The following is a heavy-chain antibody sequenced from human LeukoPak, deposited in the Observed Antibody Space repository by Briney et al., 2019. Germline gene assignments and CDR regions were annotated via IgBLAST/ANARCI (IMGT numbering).Heavy chain of an antibody. CDR1: GFTSSSYA. D-gene: IGHD5-12*01. CDR2: ISYDGSNK. J-gene: IGHJ4*02. V-gene: IGHV3-30-3*01. Sequence: GGSLRLSCAASGFTSSSYAMHWVRQAPGKGLEWVAVISYDGSNKYYADSVKGRFTISRDNSKNTLYLQMNSLRAEDTAVYYCASSRGYSGYDPIDYWGRGTLVTVSS. CDR3: ASSRGYSGYDPIDY.